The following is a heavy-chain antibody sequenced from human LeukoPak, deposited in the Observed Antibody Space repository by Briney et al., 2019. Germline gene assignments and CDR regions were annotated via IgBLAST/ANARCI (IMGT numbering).Heavy chain of an antibody. Sequence: SETLSLTCTVSGGSISSYYWSWIRQPPGKGLEWIGYIYYSGSTNYIPSLKSRVTISVDTSKNQFSLKLSSVTAADTAVYYCARNSSSWYDFGDYYYMDVWGKGTTATVSS. V-gene: IGHV4-59*01. D-gene: IGHD6-13*01. CDR2: IYYSGST. CDR1: GGSISSYY. CDR3: ARNSSSWYDFGDYYYMDV. J-gene: IGHJ6*03.